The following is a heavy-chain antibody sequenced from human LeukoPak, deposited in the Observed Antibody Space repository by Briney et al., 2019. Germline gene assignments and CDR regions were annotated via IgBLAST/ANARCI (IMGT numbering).Heavy chain of an antibody. CDR3: IRTLIVATSPYMDV. CDR1: GFTFSSYW. V-gene: IGHV3-74*01. CDR2: VNSDGTGT. D-gene: IGHD5-12*01. J-gene: IGHJ6*03. Sequence: GGSLRLSCAASGFTFSSYWMHWVRHAPGKGLVWVSRVNSDGTGTTYADSVEGRFTISRDNAKNTVYLQMNSLRAKDTAIYYCIRTLIVATSPYMDVWGKGTTVTVSS.